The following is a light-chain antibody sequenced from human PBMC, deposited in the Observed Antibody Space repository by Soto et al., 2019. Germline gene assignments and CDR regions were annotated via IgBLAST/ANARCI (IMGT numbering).Light chain of an antibody. J-gene: IGLJ3*02. CDR1: ASDIGNYNY. CDR3: SSYTAYTTLWV. Sequence: QSALTQPASLSGSPGQSITISCTGTASDIGNYNYVSWYQLHPGKAPKLLIYGVSNRPSGVSNRFSGSKSGNAASLTISGLQAEDEADYYCSSYTAYTTLWVFGGGTKLTVL. CDR2: GVS. V-gene: IGLV2-14*01.